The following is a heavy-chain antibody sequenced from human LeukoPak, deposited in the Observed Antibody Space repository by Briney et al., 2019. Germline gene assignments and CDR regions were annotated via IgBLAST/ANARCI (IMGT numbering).Heavy chain of an antibody. D-gene: IGHD5-12*01. V-gene: IGHV4-59*01. Sequence: SETLSLTCIVSGGSMNYYYWSWIRQPPGKGLEWMGYIPYSGSTNYNPSLKSRVTISVDTSKNQFSLKLSSVTAADTAVYYCARAGLVPTSDGGPVADYWGQGTLVTVSS. CDR2: IPYSGST. CDR1: GGSMNYYY. CDR3: ARAGLVPTSDGGPVADY. J-gene: IGHJ4*02.